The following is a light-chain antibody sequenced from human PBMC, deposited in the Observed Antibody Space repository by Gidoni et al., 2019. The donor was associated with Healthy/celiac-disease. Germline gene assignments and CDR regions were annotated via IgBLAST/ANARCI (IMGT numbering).Light chain of an antibody. V-gene: IGKV1-39*01. CDR1: QSISSY. CDR2: AAS. J-gene: IGKJ4*01. CDR3: QQSYSTLRVT. Sequence: DIQMTQSPSSLSASVGDRVTITCRASQSISSYFNWYQQKPGKDPKLLIYAASSLQSVVPSTLCGSGSSTDFTLIISSLQPEDFATDYCQQSYSTLRVTFGGGTKVEIK.